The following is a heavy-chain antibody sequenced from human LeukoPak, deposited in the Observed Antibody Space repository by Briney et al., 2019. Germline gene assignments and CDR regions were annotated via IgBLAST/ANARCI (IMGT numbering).Heavy chain of an antibody. J-gene: IGHJ3*02. CDR2: ISYDGSYK. Sequence: GGSLRLSCAASGFTFRSYGMHWVRQAPGKGLEWVAVISYDGSYKYYADSVKGRFTISRDNSKDSLFLQMNSLRAEDTAVYYCVKIPRPDLSDIWGQGTMVTVSS. CDR1: GFTFRSYG. CDR3: VKIPRPDLSDI. D-gene: IGHD2/OR15-2a*01. V-gene: IGHV3-30*03.